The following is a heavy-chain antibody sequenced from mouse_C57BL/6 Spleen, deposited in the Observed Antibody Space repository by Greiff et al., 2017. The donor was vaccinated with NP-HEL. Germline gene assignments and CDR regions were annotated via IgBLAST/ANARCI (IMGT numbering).Heavy chain of an antibody. J-gene: IGHJ2*01. CDR1: GFTFTDYY. CDR3: ARYSWDVDFDY. Sequence: EVKLVESGGGLVQPGGSLSLSCAASGFTFTDYYMSWVRQPPGKALEWLGFIRNKANGYTTEYSASVKGRFTISRDNSQSILYLQMNALRAEDSATYYCARYSWDVDFDYWGQGTTLTVSS. D-gene: IGHD4-1*01. CDR2: IRNKANGYTT. V-gene: IGHV7-3*01.